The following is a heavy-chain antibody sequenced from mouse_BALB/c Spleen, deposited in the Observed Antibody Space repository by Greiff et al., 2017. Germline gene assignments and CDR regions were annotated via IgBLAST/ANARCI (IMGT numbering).Heavy chain of an antibody. D-gene: IGHD2-4*01. J-gene: IGHJ4*01. CDR2: IYPGDGDT. CDR1: GYTFTSYW. Sequence: VQLQQSGAELARPGASVKLSCKASGYTFTSYWMQWVKQRPGQGLEWIGAIYPGDGDTRYTQKFKGKATLTADKSSSTAYMQLSSLASEDSAVYYCARLREDYYAMDYWGQGTSVTVSS. CDR3: ARLREDYYAMDY. V-gene: IGHV1-87*01.